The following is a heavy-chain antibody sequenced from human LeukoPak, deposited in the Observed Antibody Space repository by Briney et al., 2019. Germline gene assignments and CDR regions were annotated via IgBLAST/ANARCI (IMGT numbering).Heavy chain of an antibody. D-gene: IGHD4-17*01. CDR1: GYTFTTYG. J-gene: IGHJ3*02. V-gene: IGHV1-18*01. CDR2: ISGYNGDT. Sequence: ASVKVSCKTSGYTFTTYGITWVRQAPGQGLEWMGWISGYNGDTYYAQNFQGRVTMTRDISTTTAYMELSSLRSEDTAVYYCAREYYGDSRLESFDIWGQGTMVTVSS. CDR3: AREYYGDSRLESFDI.